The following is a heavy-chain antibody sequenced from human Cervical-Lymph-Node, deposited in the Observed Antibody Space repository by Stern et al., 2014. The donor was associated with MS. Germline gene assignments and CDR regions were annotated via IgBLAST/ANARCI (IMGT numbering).Heavy chain of an antibody. V-gene: IGHV5-51*03. J-gene: IGHJ3*02. D-gene: IGHD5-18*01. CDR1: GYSFTSYW. Sequence: EVQLEESGAEMKKPGESLKISCMVSGYSFTSYWIGWVRQMPGKGLEWMGIIYPGESATRYSPSFQGQVTISADMSISTAYLQWSGLKASDTAMYYCARPVGTSMDDAFHIWGQGTMVTVSS. CDR3: ARPVGTSMDDAFHI. CDR2: IYPGESAT.